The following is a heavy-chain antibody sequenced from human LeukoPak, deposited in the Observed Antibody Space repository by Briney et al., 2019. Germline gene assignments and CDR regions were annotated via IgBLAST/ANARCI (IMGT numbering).Heavy chain of an antibody. D-gene: IGHD1-26*01. CDR2: IYHSGNT. Sequence: SETLSLTCTVSGGSISSGGYYWTWIRQHPGEGLEWIGYIYHSGNTYYNPSLKSRIVISVDTSKNQFSLKVTSVTAADTAGYYCARFPKPPLEWDLIDYWAQGTLVTVSS. CDR1: GGSISSGGYY. J-gene: IGHJ4*02. V-gene: IGHV4-31*03. CDR3: ARFPKPPLEWDLIDY.